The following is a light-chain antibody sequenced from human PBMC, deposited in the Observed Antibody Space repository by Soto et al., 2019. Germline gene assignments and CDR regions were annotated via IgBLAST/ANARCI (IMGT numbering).Light chain of an antibody. CDR1: QSVSSNY. CDR3: QQYGSSPWT. V-gene: IGKV3-20*01. J-gene: IGKJ1*01. Sequence: EIVLTQSPGTLSLSPGERATLSCRASQSVSSNYLAWYQQKPGQAPRPLIYGASSRATGIPDRFSGRWAGTDFTLTISRLDPEDVAVYYWQQYGSSPWTFGQGTKVEIK. CDR2: GAS.